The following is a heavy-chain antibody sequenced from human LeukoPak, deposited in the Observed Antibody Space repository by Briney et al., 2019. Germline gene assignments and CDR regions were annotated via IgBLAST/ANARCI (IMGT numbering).Heavy chain of an antibody. Sequence: GGSLRLSCAASGFTFSSYSMNWVRQAPGKGLEWVSSISSSSSYIYYADSVKGRFTISRDNAKNSLYLQMTSLRAEDTAVYFCAKDQHSTSLSYMDVWGDGTTVIVSS. V-gene: IGHV3-21*04. CDR3: AKDQHSTSLSYMDV. J-gene: IGHJ6*03. D-gene: IGHD6-6*01. CDR1: GFTFSSYS. CDR2: ISSSSSYI.